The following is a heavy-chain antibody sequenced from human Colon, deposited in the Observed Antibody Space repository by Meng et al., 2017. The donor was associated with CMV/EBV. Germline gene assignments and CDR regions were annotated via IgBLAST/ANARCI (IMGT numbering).Heavy chain of an antibody. V-gene: IGHV3-53*01. Sequence: NVSHNYMSWVRQAPGKGLEWVAILYVGHTTFYADSVRGRFTISRDDSKNTLHLHMDSPRAEDTAVYFCARVGYCSGSSCYGTWFDPWGQGTLVTVSS. CDR3: ARVGYCSGSSCYGTWFDP. J-gene: IGHJ5*02. D-gene: IGHD2-2*01. CDR2: LYVGHTT. CDR1: NVSHNY.